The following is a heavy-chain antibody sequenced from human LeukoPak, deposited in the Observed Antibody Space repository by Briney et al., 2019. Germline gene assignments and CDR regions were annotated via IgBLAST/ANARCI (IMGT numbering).Heavy chain of an antibody. V-gene: IGHV3-23*01. Sequence: PGGSLRLSCAASGFTFSSYSMNWVRQAPGKGLEWVSAISGSGVSTYYADSVKGRFTISRDNSKNTLYLQMSSLRAEDTAVYYCAKDYRYCTSTSCYGDDAFDIWGQGTMVTVSS. CDR2: ISGSGVST. J-gene: IGHJ3*02. D-gene: IGHD2-2*01. CDR3: AKDYRYCTSTSCYGDDAFDI. CDR1: GFTFSSYS.